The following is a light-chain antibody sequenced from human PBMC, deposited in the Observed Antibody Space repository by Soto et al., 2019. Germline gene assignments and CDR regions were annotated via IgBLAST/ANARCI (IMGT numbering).Light chain of an antibody. CDR3: HQYNDWPTIT. CDR2: GGS. Sequence: EIVMTQSPATLSMPPGDRATLSCRASESVRSDLAWYQQKPGQAPRLLIYGGSIRAADIPDRFSGSGSGTEFTLTISTLQSEDFGVYYCHQYNDWPTITFGQGTRLETK. V-gene: IGKV3-15*01. CDR1: ESVRSD. J-gene: IGKJ5*01.